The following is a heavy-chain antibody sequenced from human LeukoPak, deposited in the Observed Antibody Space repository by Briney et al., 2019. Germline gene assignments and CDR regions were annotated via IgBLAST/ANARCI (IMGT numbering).Heavy chain of an antibody. D-gene: IGHD3-9*01. V-gene: IGHV4-39*01. CDR2: IYYSGST. CDR1: GGSISSSSYY. CDR3: ARLSRNYDILTGYYGSWFDP. J-gene: IGHJ5*02. Sequence: SETLSLTCTVSGGSISSSSYYWGWIRQPPGKGLEWIGSIYYSGSTYYNPSLKSRVTISVDTSKNRFSLKLSSVTAADTAVYYCARLSRNYDILTGYYGSWFDPWGQGTLVTVSS.